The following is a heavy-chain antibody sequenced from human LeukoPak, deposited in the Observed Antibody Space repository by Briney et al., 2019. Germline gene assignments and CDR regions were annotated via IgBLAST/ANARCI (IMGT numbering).Heavy chain of an antibody. CDR2: IASDGSHT. D-gene: IGHD2-21*01. CDR1: GFTFSTYF. CDR3: ARERQDTILHSGVFDI. V-gene: IGHV3-30-3*01. J-gene: IGHJ3*02. Sequence: GGSLRLSCAASGFTFSTYFMHWVRQAPGKGLEWVADIASDGSHTFYVESVKGRFTISRDNSKNTLYLQMNSLRAEDTAVYFCARERQDTILHSGVFDIWGQGTRATVSS.